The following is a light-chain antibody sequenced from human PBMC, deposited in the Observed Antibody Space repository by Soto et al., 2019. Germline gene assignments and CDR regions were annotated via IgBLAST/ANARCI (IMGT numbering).Light chain of an antibody. CDR3: SSYTGGSSNDV. CDR2: DVS. V-gene: IGLV2-14*01. Sequence: QSALTQPASVSGSPGQSITISCTGTSSDVGGYNYVSWYQQFPRKAPKLIINDVSNRPSGVSNRFSGSKSGNTASLIISGLQAEDEADYYCSSYTGGSSNDVFGTGTKLTVL. J-gene: IGLJ1*01. CDR1: SSDVGGYNY.